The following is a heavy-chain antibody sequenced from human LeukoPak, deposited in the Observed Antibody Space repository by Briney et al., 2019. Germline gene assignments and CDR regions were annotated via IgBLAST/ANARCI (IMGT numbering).Heavy chain of an antibody. D-gene: IGHD3-22*01. V-gene: IGHV4-34*01. Sequence: SETLSLTCAVYGGSFSGYYWSWIRQPPGKGLEWIGEINHSGSTNYNPSLKSRVTISVDTPKNQFSLKLSSVTAADTAVYYCARQSWSAMIVVVTPGAFDIWGQGTMVTVSS. CDR3: ARQSWSAMIVVVTPGAFDI. J-gene: IGHJ3*02. CDR2: INHSGST. CDR1: GGSFSGYY.